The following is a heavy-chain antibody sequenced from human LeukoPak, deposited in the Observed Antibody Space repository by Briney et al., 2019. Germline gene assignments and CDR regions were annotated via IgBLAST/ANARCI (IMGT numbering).Heavy chain of an antibody. Sequence: KPSETLSLTCTVSGGSISSSSYYWGWIRQPPGKGLEWIGYIYYSGSTNYNPSLKSRVTISVDTSKNQFSLKLSSVTAADTAVYYCARVGIAFDYWGQGTLVTVSS. CDR2: IYYSGST. V-gene: IGHV4-61*05. D-gene: IGHD2-15*01. CDR3: ARVGIAFDY. CDR1: GGSISSSSYY. J-gene: IGHJ4*02.